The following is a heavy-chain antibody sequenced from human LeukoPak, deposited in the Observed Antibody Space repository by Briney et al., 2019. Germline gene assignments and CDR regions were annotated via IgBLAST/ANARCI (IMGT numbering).Heavy chain of an antibody. CDR2: MNPNTGNT. V-gene: IGHV1-8*01. J-gene: IGHJ5*02. CDR1: GYTFTSYD. D-gene: IGHD3-22*01. CDR3: ARTHYYDNSGTPNWFDP. Sequence: ASVKVSCKASGYTFTSYDINWMRQATGQGLEWMGWMNPNTGNTGYAQKFQGRVTMTRDTSISTAYMELSSLTSEDTAVFYCARTHYYDNSGTPNWFDPWGQGTLVTVSS.